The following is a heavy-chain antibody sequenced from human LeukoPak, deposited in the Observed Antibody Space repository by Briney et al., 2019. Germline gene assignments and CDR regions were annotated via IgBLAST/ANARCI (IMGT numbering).Heavy chain of an antibody. CDR3: ARALTTVTTSFDY. CDR1: GFTFSSYA. J-gene: IGHJ4*02. D-gene: IGHD4-17*01. CDR2: ISGSGGST. V-gene: IGHV3-23*01. Sequence: GGSLRLSCTASGFTFSSYAMSWVRQAPGKGLEWVSAISGSGGSTYYADSVKGRFTISRDNSKNTLYLQMNSLRAEDTAVYYCARALTTVTTSFDYWGQGTLVTVSS.